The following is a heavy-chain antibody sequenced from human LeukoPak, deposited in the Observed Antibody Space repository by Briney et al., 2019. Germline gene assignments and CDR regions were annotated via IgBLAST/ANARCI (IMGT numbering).Heavy chain of an antibody. V-gene: IGHV3-48*01. CDR3: VRDIGWVRAEIDH. Sequence: GGSLRLSCVASGFTFSSYSMNWVRQAPGKGLEWVSYISSSSNSIYYVDSVKGRFTTSRDNARNSLYLQMNSLRAEDTAVYYCVRDIGWVRAEIDHWGQGTLVTVSS. CDR2: ISSSSNSI. J-gene: IGHJ4*02. D-gene: IGHD1-1*01. CDR1: GFTFSSYS.